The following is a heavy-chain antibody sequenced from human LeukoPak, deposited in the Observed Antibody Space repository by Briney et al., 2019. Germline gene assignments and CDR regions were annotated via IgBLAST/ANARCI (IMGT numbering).Heavy chain of an antibody. CDR1: GGTFSSYA. D-gene: IGHD3-22*01. Sequence: SVKVSCKASGGTFSSYAISWVRQAPGQGLEWMGGIIPIFGTANYAQKFQGRVTITTDESTSTAYMELSSLRSEDTAVYYCARVGYYYDSKGRGGYYYYYMDVWGKGTTVTVSS. CDR3: ARVGYYYDSKGRGGYYYYYMDV. V-gene: IGHV1-69*05. CDR2: IIPIFGTA. J-gene: IGHJ6*03.